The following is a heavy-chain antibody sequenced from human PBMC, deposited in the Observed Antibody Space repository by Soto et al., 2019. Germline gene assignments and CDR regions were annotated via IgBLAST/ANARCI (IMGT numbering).Heavy chain of an antibody. V-gene: IGHV4-30-4*02. Sequence: SETLSLTCTVSGGSISSGDYYWSWIRQPPGKGLEWIGYIYYSGSTYYNPSLKSRVTISVDTSKNQFSLKLSFVTAADTAVYYCARVGYCGGDCSFPDYWGQGTLVTVSS. CDR1: GGSISSGDYY. D-gene: IGHD2-21*02. J-gene: IGHJ4*02. CDR3: ARVGYCGGDCSFPDY. CDR2: IYYSGST.